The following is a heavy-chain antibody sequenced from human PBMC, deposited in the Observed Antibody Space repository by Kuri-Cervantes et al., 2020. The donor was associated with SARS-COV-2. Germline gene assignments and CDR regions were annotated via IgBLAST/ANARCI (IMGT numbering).Heavy chain of an antibody. CDR2: INHSGST. Sequence: SETLSLTCAVYGGSFSGYYWSWVRQPPGKGLEWIGEINHSGSTNYNPSLKSRVTISVDTSKNQFSLKLSSVTAADTAVYYCARDLRILYYGMDVWGQGTTVTVSS. V-gene: IGHV4-34*01. J-gene: IGHJ6*02. CDR3: ARDLRILYYGMDV. CDR1: GGSFSGYY.